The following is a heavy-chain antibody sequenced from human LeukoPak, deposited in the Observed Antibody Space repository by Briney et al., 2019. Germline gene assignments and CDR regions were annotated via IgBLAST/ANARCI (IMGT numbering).Heavy chain of an antibody. V-gene: IGHV1-2*02. CDR3: ARGVYSYATHFDY. D-gene: IGHD3-16*01. CDR2: INPNSGGT. Sequence: ASVKVSCKASGYTFTGFYMHWVRQAPGQELEWMGWINPNSGGTNYAQKFQGRVTVTRDTSISTAFMELSSLRSDDTALYFCARGVYSYATHFDYWGQGTLVTVSS. CDR1: GYTFTGFY. J-gene: IGHJ4*02.